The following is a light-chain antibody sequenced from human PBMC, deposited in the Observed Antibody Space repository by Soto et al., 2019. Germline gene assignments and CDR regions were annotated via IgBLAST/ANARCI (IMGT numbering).Light chain of an antibody. CDR1: SGDIGGYNS. Sequence: QSALTQPASVSGSPGQSITISCTGTSGDIGGYNSVSWYQQHPGKAPKLLIYEVVKRPSGVSNRFSGSKSGNTASLTISGLQADDEADYYCSSFTSSTTYVFGSGTKLTVL. J-gene: IGLJ1*01. CDR2: EVV. CDR3: SSFTSSTTYV. V-gene: IGLV2-14*01.